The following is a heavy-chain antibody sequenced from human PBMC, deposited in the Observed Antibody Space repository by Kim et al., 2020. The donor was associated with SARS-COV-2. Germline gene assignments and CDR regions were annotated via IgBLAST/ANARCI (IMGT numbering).Heavy chain of an antibody. CDR2: INHSGST. V-gene: IGHV4-34*01. J-gene: IGHJ3*02. D-gene: IGHD2-2*01. Sequence: SETLSLTCAVYGGSFSGYYWSWIRQPPGKGLEWIGEINHSGSTNYNPSLKSRVTISVDTSKNQFSLKLSSVTAADTAVYYCGRYCSSTAHAFDIWGQGTMVTVSS. CDR3: GRYCSSTAHAFDI. CDR1: GGSFSGYY.